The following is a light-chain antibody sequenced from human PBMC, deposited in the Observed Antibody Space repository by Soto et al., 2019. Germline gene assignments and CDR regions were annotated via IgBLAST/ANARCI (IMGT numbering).Light chain of an antibody. CDR2: GAS. CDR3: QQYFNWPLTWT. J-gene: IGKJ1*01. V-gene: IGKV3-15*01. CDR1: QSIRTN. Sequence: EIVLTQSPATLSVSAGGTVTLSCRASQSIRTNVAWYQQIPGQAPRLLVYGASTRATGVPARFSGSGSGIEFTLTISSLQSEDSASYYCQQYFNWPLTWTFGPGTKVQIK.